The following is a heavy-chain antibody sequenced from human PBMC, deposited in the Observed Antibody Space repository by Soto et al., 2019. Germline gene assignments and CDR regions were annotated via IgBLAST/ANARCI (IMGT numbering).Heavy chain of an antibody. Sequence: PSETLSLTCAVSGVSISSGDNSWSWIRQPPGKGLEWIGYIYHSGSTYYNPSLKSRVTMSIDRSKNQFSLQLSSVTAADTAVYYCARGGGGNLDFDYWGQGTLVTVSS. V-gene: IGHV4-30-2*01. J-gene: IGHJ4*02. CDR2: IYHSGST. CDR3: ARGGGGNLDFDY. D-gene: IGHD4-4*01. CDR1: GVSISSGDNS.